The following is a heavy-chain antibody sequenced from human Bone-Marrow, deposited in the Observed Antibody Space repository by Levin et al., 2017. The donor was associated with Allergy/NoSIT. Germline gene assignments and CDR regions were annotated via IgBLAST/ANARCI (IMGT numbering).Heavy chain of an antibody. Sequence: GESLKISCAASGFTFSSYGMHWVRQAPGKGLEWVAVISYDGSNKYYADSVKGRFTISRDNSKNTLYLQMNSLRAEDTAVYYCAKLLITMVQGVPREFSDYWGQGTLVTVSS. V-gene: IGHV3-30*18. CDR1: GFTFSSYG. CDR3: AKLLITMVQGVPREFSDY. J-gene: IGHJ4*02. CDR2: ISYDGSNK. D-gene: IGHD3-10*01.